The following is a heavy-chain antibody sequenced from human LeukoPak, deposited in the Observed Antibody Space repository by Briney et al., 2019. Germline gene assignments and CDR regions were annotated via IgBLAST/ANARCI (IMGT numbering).Heavy chain of an antibody. V-gene: IGHV4-59*01. CDR3: ARYHRGSYYFDY. CDR2: IYYGGST. J-gene: IGHJ4*02. D-gene: IGHD1-26*01. CDR1: GGSISSYY. Sequence: SETLSLTCTVSGGSISSYYWSWIRQPPGKGLEWLGYIYYGGSTSYNPSLKRRLTISVDPSTNHLSLKLSSVTAADTAVYYCARYHRGSYYFDYWGQGTLVTVSS.